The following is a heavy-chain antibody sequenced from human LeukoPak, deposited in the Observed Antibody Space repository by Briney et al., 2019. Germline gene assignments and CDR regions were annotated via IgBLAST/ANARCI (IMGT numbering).Heavy chain of an antibody. CDR3: ARESPPTTVVTPMLGTWPPDY. CDR1: GYTFTSYY. CDR2: INPSGGST. V-gene: IGHV1-46*01. Sequence: ASVKVSCKASGYTFTSYYMHWVRQAPGQGLEWMGIINPSGGSTSYAQKFQGRVTMTRDTSTSTVYMELSSLRSEDTAVYYCARESPPTTVVTPMLGTWPPDYWGQGTLVTVSS. D-gene: IGHD4-23*01. J-gene: IGHJ4*02.